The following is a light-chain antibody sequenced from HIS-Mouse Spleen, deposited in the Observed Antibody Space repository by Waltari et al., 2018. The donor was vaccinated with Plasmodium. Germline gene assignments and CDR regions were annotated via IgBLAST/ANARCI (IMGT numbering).Light chain of an antibody. CDR3: QQYNNWSFT. Sequence: VSPGKRATLSCRASQSVSSNLAWYQQKPGQAPRLLIYGASTRATGIPARFSGSGSGTEFTLTISSLQSEDFAVYYCQQYNNWSFTFGPGTKVDIK. CDR2: GAS. CDR1: QSVSSN. V-gene: IGKV3-15*01. J-gene: IGKJ3*01.